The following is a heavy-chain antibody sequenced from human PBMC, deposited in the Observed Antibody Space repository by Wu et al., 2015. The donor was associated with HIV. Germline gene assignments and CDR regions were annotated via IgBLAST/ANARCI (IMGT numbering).Heavy chain of an antibody. CDR1: GYTFTNYY. V-gene: IGHV1-46*01. Sequence: QVQLVQSGTEVKKPETSVTMSCKASGYTFTNYYIHWVRQAPGQGLEWVGMTNPSGGNTRFAQRFRGRATMTRDTSTNTVNMHLSNLKYEDTAVYYCARGSILDMSTPSYYYYVLDVWGQGTTVTVSS. D-gene: IGHD5-24*01. J-gene: IGHJ6*02. CDR3: ARGSILDMSTPSYYYYVLDV. CDR2: TNPSGGNT.